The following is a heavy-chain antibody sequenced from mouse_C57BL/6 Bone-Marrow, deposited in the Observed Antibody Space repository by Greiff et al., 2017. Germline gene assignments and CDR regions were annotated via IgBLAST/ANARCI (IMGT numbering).Heavy chain of an antibody. CDR3: ARWGITTVVEAMDY. D-gene: IGHD1-1*01. CDR1: GYTFTSYW. J-gene: IGHJ4*01. V-gene: IGHV1-55*01. Sequence: QVQLQQPGAELVKPGASVKMSCKASGYTFTSYWITWVKQRPGQGLEWIGDIYPGSGSTNYNEKFKSKDTLTVDTSSSTAYMQLSSLTSEDSAVYYCARWGITTVVEAMDYGGQGTSVTVSS. CDR2: IYPGSGST.